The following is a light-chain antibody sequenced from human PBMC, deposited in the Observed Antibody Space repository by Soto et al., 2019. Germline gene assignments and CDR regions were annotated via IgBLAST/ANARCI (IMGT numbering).Light chain of an antibody. J-gene: IGKJ4*01. V-gene: IGKV3-15*01. CDR2: GAS. CDR1: ESISRN. CDR3: QQYFSSPFT. Sequence: EMVVTQSPATLSMSPGGRATLSCRTSESISRNLAWYQQKLGQAPRLLIYGASTRATGVPDRFTGSGSGTDFILTITSLQSEDFGIYYCQQYFSSPFTFGGGTKVNIK.